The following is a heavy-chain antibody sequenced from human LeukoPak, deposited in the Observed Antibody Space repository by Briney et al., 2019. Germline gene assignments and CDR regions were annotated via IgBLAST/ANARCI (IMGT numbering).Heavy chain of an antibody. CDR1: EFTFRNYW. V-gene: IGHV3-74*01. J-gene: IGHJ5*02. CDR2: INSDGSST. D-gene: IGHD3-22*01. CDR3: ARDPYYYDTSAFGP. Sequence: GGSLRLSCAASEFTFRNYWMHWVRQAPGKGLVWVSRINSDGSSTRYADSVKGRFTISRDNAKNTLYLQMNSLRAEDTAVYYCARDPYYYDTSAFGPWGQGTLVTVSS.